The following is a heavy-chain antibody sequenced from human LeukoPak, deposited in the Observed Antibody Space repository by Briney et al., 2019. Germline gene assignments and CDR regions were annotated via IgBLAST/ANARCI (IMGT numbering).Heavy chain of an antibody. CDR3: VRGGSYDVVDY. CDR1: GGAISGGDYY. Sequence: SETLSLTCNVSGGAISGGDYYWSWIRQPPGKGLAWIGYIYHTGGNFLNPSLKSRGIISVDTYKNQFSVNLRSLSAADAAVHFCVRGGSYDVVDYWGQATLVTVPS. CDR2: IYHTGGN. D-gene: IGHD1-26*01. J-gene: IGHJ4*02. V-gene: IGHV4-30-4*02.